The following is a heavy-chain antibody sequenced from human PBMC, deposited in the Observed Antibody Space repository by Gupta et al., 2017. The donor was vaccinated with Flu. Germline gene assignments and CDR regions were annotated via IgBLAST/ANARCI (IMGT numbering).Heavy chain of an antibody. Sequence: QVQLVESGGGVVQPGRSLRLSCAASGFTFSSHGMHWVRQAPGKGLEWVALIWYDGRNKNYVDSVKGRFNISRDNSNNTLYLEMNSLRAEDTAVYYCARYGFDVWGQGTMVTVSS. J-gene: IGHJ3*01. CDR3: ARYGFDV. V-gene: IGHV3-33*01. CDR2: IWYDGRNK. CDR1: GFTFSSHG.